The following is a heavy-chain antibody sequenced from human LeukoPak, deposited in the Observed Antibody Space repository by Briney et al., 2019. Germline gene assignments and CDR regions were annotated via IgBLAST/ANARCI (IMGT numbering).Heavy chain of an antibody. Sequence: GGSLRLSCVASGFTFSNSAMSWVRQAPGKGLEWVSTATGSGGSTFYADSVKGRFTISRDNSKNTLYLQMNSLGAEDTAVYYCASRGGQSSFDYWGQGTLVTVSS. CDR3: ASRGGQSSFDY. CDR2: ATGSGGST. D-gene: IGHD2-15*01. CDR1: GFTFSNSA. V-gene: IGHV3-23*01. J-gene: IGHJ4*02.